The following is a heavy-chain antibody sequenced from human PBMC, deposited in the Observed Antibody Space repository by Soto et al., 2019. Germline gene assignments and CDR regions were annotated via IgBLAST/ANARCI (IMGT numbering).Heavy chain of an antibody. CDR2: IYYSGST. CDR3: ARTSVGATVKFAY. Sequence: QLQLQESGPGLVKPSETLSLTCTVSGGSISSSSYYWGWIRQPPGKGLEWIGSIYYSGSTYYNPSLKSRVTTSVDTSKTQFSLKLSSVNAADAAVYYCARTSVGATVKFAYWGQGTLVTVSS. D-gene: IGHD1-26*01. CDR1: GGSISSSSYY. J-gene: IGHJ4*02. V-gene: IGHV4-39*01.